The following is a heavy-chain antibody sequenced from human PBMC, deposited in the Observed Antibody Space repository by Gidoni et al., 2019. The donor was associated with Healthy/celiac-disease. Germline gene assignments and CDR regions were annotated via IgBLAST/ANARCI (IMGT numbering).Heavy chain of an antibody. V-gene: IGHV3-13*04. Sequence: GESGGGLVQPGGSLRLSCSASLFTFSSYDMPWVRQATGKGLEWVSAIGTAGDTYYHGSVKGRFTISRENAKNFLYRQMNSRRAGDTAVYYCARGSGYYDSSGYVWGQGTLVTVSS. CDR3: ARGSGYYDSSGYV. CDR2: IGTAGDT. J-gene: IGHJ4*02. D-gene: IGHD3-22*01. CDR1: LFTFSSYD.